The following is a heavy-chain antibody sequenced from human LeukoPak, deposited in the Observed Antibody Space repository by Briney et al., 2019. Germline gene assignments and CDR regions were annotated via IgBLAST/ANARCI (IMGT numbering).Heavy chain of an antibody. D-gene: IGHD3-10*01. Sequence: ASVKASYKASGYTFTTYYMHWVRQAPGQGLEGMGKINPSGGLTWYSQKFKDRVTMTRDTSTSTVYMELSSLRSDDTAVYYCARGVSMGRGGITSRPPHYFDYWGQGTLVTVSS. V-gene: IGHV1-46*01. CDR3: ARGVSMGRGGITSRPPHYFDY. CDR2: INPSGGLT. CDR1: GYTFTTYY. J-gene: IGHJ4*02.